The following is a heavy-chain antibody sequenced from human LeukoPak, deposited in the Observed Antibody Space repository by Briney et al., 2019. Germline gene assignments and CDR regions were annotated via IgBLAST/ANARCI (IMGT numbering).Heavy chain of an antibody. J-gene: IGHJ4*02. D-gene: IGHD3-22*01. V-gene: IGHV4-61*02. CDR2: IYTSGST. CDR3: ARLLPQTMIVVVITPGFFDY. Sequence: SETLSLTCTVSGGSISSGSYYWSWIRQPAGKGLEWIGRIYTSGSTNYNPSLKSRVTISVDTSKNQFSLKLSSVTAADTAVYYCARLLPQTMIVVVITPGFFDYWGQGTLVTVSS. CDR1: GGSISSGSYY.